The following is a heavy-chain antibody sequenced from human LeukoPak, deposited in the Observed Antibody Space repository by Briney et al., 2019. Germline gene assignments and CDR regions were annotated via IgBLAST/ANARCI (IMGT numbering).Heavy chain of an antibody. CDR1: GGSFSGYY. V-gene: IGHV4-34*09. Sequence: SETLSLTCAVYGGSFSGYYWTWIRQPPGKGLEWIGEINHSGSTYYNPSLKGRITISVGTSKNQFSLKLSSVTAADTAVYYCARVIPRQNYGDYDNWGQGTLVTVSS. CDR3: ARVIPRQNYGDYDN. J-gene: IGHJ4*02. CDR2: INHSGST. D-gene: IGHD4-17*01.